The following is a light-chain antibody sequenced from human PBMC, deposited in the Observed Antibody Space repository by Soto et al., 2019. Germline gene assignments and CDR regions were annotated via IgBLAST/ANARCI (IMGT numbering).Light chain of an antibody. CDR2: GAS. CDR3: QQYGNLMYT. Sequence: DIVWTRSPGTLSLSPGERATLSCRASQSVGSDYLAWYQQKRGQAPRLLMYGASSRATGIPDRFSGSGSGTAFTLPISRLEHEDSAVYYCQQYGNLMYTFGQGTKLEIK. CDR1: QSVGSDY. V-gene: IGKV3-20*01. J-gene: IGKJ2*01.